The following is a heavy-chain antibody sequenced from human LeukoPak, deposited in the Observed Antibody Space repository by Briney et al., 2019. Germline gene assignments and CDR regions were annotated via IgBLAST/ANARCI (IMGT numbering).Heavy chain of an antibody. V-gene: IGHV4-59*12. CDR1: GGPMKRCY. Sequence: SETLSLLFTLSGGPMKRCYGPWLRQPPGKGLEYIGYIYDSGSTSYNPSLKSRVTISVDTSKDQFSLNLRHLNARGQTVYYCARASVTYSYYYGMDVWGQGTTVTVSS. D-gene: IGHD2-15*01. J-gene: IGHJ6*02. CDR2: IYDSGST. CDR3: ARASVTYSYYYGMDV.